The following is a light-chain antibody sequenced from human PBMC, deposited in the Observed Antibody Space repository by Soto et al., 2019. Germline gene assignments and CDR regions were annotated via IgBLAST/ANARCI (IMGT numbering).Light chain of an antibody. V-gene: IGLV1-47*01. CDR2: GNN. J-gene: IGLJ3*02. CDR1: SSNIGTNY. CDR3: AVWDDSLRGVV. Sequence: QSVLTQPPSASGTPGQTVTISSSGSSSNIGTNYVFWYQQLPGTAPKLLIYGNNQRPSGVPDRFSGSRSGTSASLAISGLRPEDEADYYGAVWDDSLRGVVFGGGTTLTLL.